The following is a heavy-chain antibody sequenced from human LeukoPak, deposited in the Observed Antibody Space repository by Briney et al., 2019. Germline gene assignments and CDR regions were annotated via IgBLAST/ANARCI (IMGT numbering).Heavy chain of an antibody. J-gene: IGHJ4*02. V-gene: IGHV3-74*01. Sequence: GGSLRLSCAASGFTFSYFWMHWVRQAPGKGLVWVSRINGDGSSTTYADSVKGRFTISRDNAKNTLYLHMNSLRAEDTAVYYCARSHYYGSGIKNLDYDHWGQGTLVTVSS. CDR1: GFTFSYFW. D-gene: IGHD3-10*01. CDR2: INGDGSST. CDR3: ARSHYYGSGIKNLDYDH.